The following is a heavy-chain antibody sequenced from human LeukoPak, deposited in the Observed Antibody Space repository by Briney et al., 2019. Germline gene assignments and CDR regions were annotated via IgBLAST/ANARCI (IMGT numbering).Heavy chain of an antibody. D-gene: IGHD1-7*01. CDR1: GYTFTSYG. Sequence: ASVKVSCKASGYTFTSYGISWVRQAPGQGLEWLGWISVYNGNTNYAQKFQGRVTMTTDTSTSTAYMELRSMRSDDTAVYYCARAVGGDSELELVGREADYWGQGTLVTVSS. V-gene: IGHV1-18*01. CDR3: ARAVGGDSELELVGREADY. CDR2: ISVYNGNT. J-gene: IGHJ4*02.